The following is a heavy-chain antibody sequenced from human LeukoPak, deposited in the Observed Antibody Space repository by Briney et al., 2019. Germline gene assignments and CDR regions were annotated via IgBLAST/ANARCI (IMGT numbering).Heavy chain of an antibody. J-gene: IGHJ6*02. D-gene: IGHD3-10*01. CDR3: ARGQTYYYGSGSYFPVPNYYYYGMDV. CDR2: INPNSGGT. CDR1: GYTFTGYY. V-gene: IGHV1-2*02. Sequence: ASVKVSCKASGYTFTGYYMHWVRQAPGQGLEWMGWINPNSGGTNYAQKLQGRVTMTTDTSTSTAYMELRSLRSDDTAVYYCARGQTYYYGSGSYFPVPNYYYYGMDVWGQGTTVTVSS.